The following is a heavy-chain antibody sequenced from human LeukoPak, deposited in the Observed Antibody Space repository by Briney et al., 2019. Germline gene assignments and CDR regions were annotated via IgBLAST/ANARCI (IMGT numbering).Heavy chain of an antibody. CDR3: TRQNYYDSSGYGDY. J-gene: IGHJ4*02. V-gene: IGHV3-73*01. CDR1: GFTFSGSA. Sequence: GGSLRLSCAASGFTFSGSAMHWVRQASGKGLEWVGRIRSKANSYATAYAASVKGRFTISRDDSKNTAYLQMNSLKTEDTAVYYCTRQNYYDSSGYGDYWGRGTLVTVSS. D-gene: IGHD3-22*01. CDR2: IRSKANSYAT.